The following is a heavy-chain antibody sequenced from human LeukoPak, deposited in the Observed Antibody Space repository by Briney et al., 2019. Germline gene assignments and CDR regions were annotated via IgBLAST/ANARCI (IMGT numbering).Heavy chain of an antibody. CDR1: GFPFSTNA. Sequence: GRSLRLSCAASGFPFSTNAMTWVRKAPGKGLEWVSAISGSGVTTYYADSVKGRFTISRDNSRNTLYLQMNSLRAEDTAVYYCAKAYYGDYYDYWGQGTLVTVSS. D-gene: IGHD3-3*01. V-gene: IGHV3-23*01. CDR3: AKAYYGDYYDY. J-gene: IGHJ4*02. CDR2: ISGSGVTT.